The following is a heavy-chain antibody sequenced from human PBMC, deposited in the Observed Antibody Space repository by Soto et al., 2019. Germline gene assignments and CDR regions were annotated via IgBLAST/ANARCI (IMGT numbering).Heavy chain of an antibody. D-gene: IGHD5-18*01. J-gene: IGHJ5*02. CDR3: ARARGISFGYNYFDH. CDR2: INPFYGET. V-gene: IGHV1-46*01. Sequence: ASVKVSCKASGYSFTSYHMHWVRQAPGQGLEWMGVINPFYGETRYAQKFQGRVTMTRDTSTSTVYMELSSLRSEDTAVYYCARARGISFGYNYFDHWGQGTLVTVSS. CDR1: GYSFTSYH.